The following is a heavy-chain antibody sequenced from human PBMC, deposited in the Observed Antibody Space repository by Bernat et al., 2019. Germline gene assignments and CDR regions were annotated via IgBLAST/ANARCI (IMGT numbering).Heavy chain of an antibody. CDR1: GGSISSYY. Sequence: QVQLQESGPGLVKPSETLSLTCTVSGGSISSYYWSWIRQPPGKGLEWIGYIYYSGSTNYNPSLKSRVTISVDTSKNHFSLKLSSVPAADTAVYYCARAGYSSSWYLVGAFDIWGQGTMVTVSS. V-gene: IGHV4-59*01. CDR2: IYYSGST. CDR3: ARAGYSSSWYLVGAFDI. D-gene: IGHD6-13*01. J-gene: IGHJ3*02.